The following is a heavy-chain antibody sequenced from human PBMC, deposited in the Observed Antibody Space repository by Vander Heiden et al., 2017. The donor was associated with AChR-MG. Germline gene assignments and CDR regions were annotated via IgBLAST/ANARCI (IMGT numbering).Heavy chain of an antibody. CDR3: VRGRRWLQRSFDY. J-gene: IGHJ4*02. V-gene: IGHV4-34*01. D-gene: IGHD5-18*01. CDR2: ITHSGST. Sequence: QVQLQQWGAGLLTPSETLSLTCAVYGGSFSGYYWTWIRQPPGKGLEWIGEITHSGSTNYNPSLKSRVTISVDTSKNQFSLKLSSVTAADTAVYYCVRGRRWLQRSFDYWGQGTLVTVSS. CDR1: GGSFSGYY.